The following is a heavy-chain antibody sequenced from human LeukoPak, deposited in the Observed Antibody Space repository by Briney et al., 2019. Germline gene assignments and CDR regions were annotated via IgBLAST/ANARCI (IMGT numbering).Heavy chain of an antibody. V-gene: IGHV4-39*07. CDR2: IYYSGST. CDR1: GGSISSSSYY. CDR3: ARANVDTAMVIDY. Sequence: SETLSLTCTVSGGSISSSSYYWGWIRQPPGKGLEWIGSIYYSGSTNYNPSLKSRVTISVDTSKNQFSLKLSSVTAADTAVYYCARANVDTAMVIDYWGQGTLVTVSS. J-gene: IGHJ4*02. D-gene: IGHD5-18*01.